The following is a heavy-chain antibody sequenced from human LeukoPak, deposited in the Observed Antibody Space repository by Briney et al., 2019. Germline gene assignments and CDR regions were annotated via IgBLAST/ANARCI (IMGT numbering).Heavy chain of an antibody. D-gene: IGHD3-22*01. CDR2: IIPTLGIA. CDR1: GGTFTSYA. V-gene: IGHV1-69*04. CDR3: ARGGYYYDSSGYYHSFYYYGMDV. J-gene: IGHJ6*02. Sequence: GASVKVSCKASGGTFTSYAISWVRQAPGQGLEWMGRIIPTLGIANYAQKFQGRVTITADKSTSTAYMELSSLRSEDTAVYYCARGGYYYDSSGYYHSFYYYGMDVWGQGTTVTVSS.